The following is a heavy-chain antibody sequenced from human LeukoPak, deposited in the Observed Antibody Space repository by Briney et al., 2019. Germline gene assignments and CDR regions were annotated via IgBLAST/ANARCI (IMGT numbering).Heavy chain of an antibody. Sequence: GRSLRLSCAASGFTFSSYGMHWVRQTPGKGLEWVAVISYDGSDKYYADSVKGRFTISRDNSKNTLYLQMNSLRAEDTAVYYCARGPHERSGYPDDWGQGTLVIVSS. V-gene: IGHV3-30*03. CDR1: GFTFSSYG. CDR3: ARGPHERSGYPDD. CDR2: ISYDGSDK. J-gene: IGHJ4*02. D-gene: IGHD3-22*01.